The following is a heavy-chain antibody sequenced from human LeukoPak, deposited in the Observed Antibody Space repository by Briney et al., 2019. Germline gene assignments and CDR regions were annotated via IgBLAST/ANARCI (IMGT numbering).Heavy chain of an antibody. D-gene: IGHD2/OR15-2a*01. V-gene: IGHV1-69*06. J-gene: IGHJ3*02. Sequence: SVKVSCKASGGTFSSYAISWVRQAPGQGLEWMGGIIPVFGTANYAQKFQGRVTITADKSTSTAYMELSSLRSEDTAVYYCARDYGANIAFDIWGQGTMVTVSS. CDR3: ARDYGANIAFDI. CDR1: GGTFSSYA. CDR2: IIPVFGTA.